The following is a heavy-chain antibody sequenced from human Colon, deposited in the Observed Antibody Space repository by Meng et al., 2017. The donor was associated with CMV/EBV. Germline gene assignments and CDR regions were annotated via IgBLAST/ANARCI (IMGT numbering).Heavy chain of an antibody. Sequence: GESLKISCAVSGFTVSSRYMSWVRQAPGKGLEWVSIFYGGARGAPIHYADSVKGRFTISVDDSENTVYLQMNSLRAEDTAVYYCARYCSSTSCLQSGRLDPWGQGTLVTVSS. V-gene: IGHV3-66*02. J-gene: IGHJ5*02. CDR2: FYGGARGAPI. CDR3: ARYCSSTSCLQSGRLDP. D-gene: IGHD2-2*01. CDR1: GFTVSSRY.